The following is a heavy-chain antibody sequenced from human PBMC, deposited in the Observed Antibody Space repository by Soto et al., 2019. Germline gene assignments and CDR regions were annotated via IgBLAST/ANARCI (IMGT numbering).Heavy chain of an antibody. Sequence: QVQLVQSGAGMKKPGASVTVSCKSSGERFTTYGISWVRQAPGHGLEWMGWISTYNINTNYAPKFQGRLLLTTDTSTTTALMELRSLRPDDTAVYYWARWSGQVRDLGGPFDYWGQGTLVTVSS. V-gene: IGHV1-18*04. CDR1: GERFTTYG. CDR3: ARWSGQVRDLGGPFDY. D-gene: IGHD2-15*01. J-gene: IGHJ4*02. CDR2: ISTYNINT.